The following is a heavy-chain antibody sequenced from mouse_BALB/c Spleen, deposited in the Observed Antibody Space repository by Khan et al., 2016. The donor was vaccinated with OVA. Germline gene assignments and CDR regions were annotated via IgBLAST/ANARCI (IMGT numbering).Heavy chain of an antibody. CDR1: GYTFTSFY. CDR3: TRGGYGSPFAY. J-gene: IGHJ3*01. Sequence: QVQLKQSGAELVTPGASVKLSCKASGYTFTSFYMYWVKQRPGQGLEWIGEINPNNGGTNVTEKFKSKATLTVDKSSSTAYMELSSLASEDSAVYSCTRGGYGSPFAYGGQGTLVTGSA. D-gene: IGHD1-1*01. V-gene: IGHV1S81*02. CDR2: INPNNGGT.